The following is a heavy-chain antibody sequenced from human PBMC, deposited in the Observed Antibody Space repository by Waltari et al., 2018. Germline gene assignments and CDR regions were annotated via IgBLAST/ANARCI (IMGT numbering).Heavy chain of an antibody. CDR3: TTQLATPLAFDI. J-gene: IGHJ3*02. CDR2: IKSKTDGGTT. D-gene: IGHD1-1*01. V-gene: IGHV3-15*01. Sequence: EVQLVESGGGLVKPGGSLRLSCAASGFTFRNAWLTWVRQAPGKGLEWVGRIKSKTDGGTTDYAAPVKGRFTISRDDSKNTLYLQMNSLKTEDTAVYYCTTQLATPLAFDIWGQGTMVTVSS. CDR1: GFTFRNAW.